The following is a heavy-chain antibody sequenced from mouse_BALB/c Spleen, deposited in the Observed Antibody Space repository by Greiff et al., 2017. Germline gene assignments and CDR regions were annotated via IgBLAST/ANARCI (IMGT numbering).Heavy chain of an antibody. CDR2: ISYSGST. V-gene: IGHV3-2*02. D-gene: IGHD2-4*01. CDR3: ARMITTGNWYFDV. Sequence: EVQLQQSGPGLVKPSQSLSLTCTVTGYSITSDYAWNWIRQFPGNKLEWMGYISYSGSTSYNPSLKSRISITRDTSKNQFFLQLNSVTTEDTATYYCARMITTGNWYFDVWGAGTTVTVSS. CDR1: GYSITSDYA. J-gene: IGHJ1*01.